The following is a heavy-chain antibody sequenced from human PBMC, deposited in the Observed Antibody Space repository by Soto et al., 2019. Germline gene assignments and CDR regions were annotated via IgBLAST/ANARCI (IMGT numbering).Heavy chain of an antibody. CDR3: AKDPYYDYVWGSYRYIAFDY. CDR1: GFTFSSYA. J-gene: IGHJ4*02. Sequence: EVQLLESGGGLVQPGGSLRLSCAASGFTFSSYAMSWVRQAPGKGLEWVSAISGSGGSTYYADSVKGRFTISRDNSKNTLYLQMNSRRAEDTAVYYCAKDPYYDYVWGSYRYIAFDYWGQGTLVTVSS. D-gene: IGHD3-16*02. CDR2: ISGSGGST. V-gene: IGHV3-23*01.